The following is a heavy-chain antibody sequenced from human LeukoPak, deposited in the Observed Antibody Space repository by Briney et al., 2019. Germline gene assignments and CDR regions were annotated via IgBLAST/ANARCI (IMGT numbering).Heavy chain of an antibody. Sequence: PSETLSLTCAVYGGPFSGYYWSWIRQPPGKGLEWIGEINHSGSTNCNPSLKSRVTISVDTSKNQFSLKLSSVTAADTAVYYCARSSRGGYSYGYYYGMDVWGKGTTVTVSS. D-gene: IGHD5-18*01. J-gene: IGHJ6*04. V-gene: IGHV4-34*01. CDR3: ARSSRGGYSYGYYYGMDV. CDR1: GGPFSGYY. CDR2: INHSGST.